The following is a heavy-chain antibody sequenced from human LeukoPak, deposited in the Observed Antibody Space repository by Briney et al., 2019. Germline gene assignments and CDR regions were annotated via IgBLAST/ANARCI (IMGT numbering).Heavy chain of an antibody. CDR1: GFTFSSYW. V-gene: IGHV3-74*01. D-gene: IGHD1-26*01. Sequence: GGSLRLSCAASGFTFSSYWMHWVRQAPGKGLVWVSRINIDGSTTNYADSVKGRFTISRDHAKNTLYLQMNSLGAEDTAVYYCARDASANDAFDIWGQGTMVTVSS. CDR2: INIDGSTT. CDR3: ARDASANDAFDI. J-gene: IGHJ3*02.